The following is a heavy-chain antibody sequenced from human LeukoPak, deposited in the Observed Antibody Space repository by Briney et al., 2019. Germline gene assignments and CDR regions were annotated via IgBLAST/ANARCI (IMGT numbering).Heavy chain of an antibody. V-gene: IGHV1-2*04. CDR2: IDPHSGGT. CDR1: GYTFTGYY. Sequence: GASVEVSCKASGYTFTGYYMHWVRQAPGQGLEWMGWIDPHSGGTNYAQKFQGWVTMTRDTSISTAYMELSRLRSDDTAVYYCARRGPGYGDYFDYWGQGTLVTVSS. J-gene: IGHJ4*02. D-gene: IGHD4-17*01. CDR3: ARRGPGYGDYFDY.